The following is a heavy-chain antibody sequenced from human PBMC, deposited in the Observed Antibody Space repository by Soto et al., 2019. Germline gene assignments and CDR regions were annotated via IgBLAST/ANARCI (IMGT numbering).Heavy chain of an antibody. D-gene: IGHD3-10*01. CDR1: GDIVFSNTAT. CDR2: TYYRSQWHN. CDR3: DRERGFLSEAFNL. V-gene: IGHV6-1*01. J-gene: IGHJ3*01. Sequence: SQTLSLTCAISGDIVFSNTATWNWIRQSPSRGLEWLGRTYYRSQWHNDYAESVKSRITINPDTSKNQFSLQLNSVTPEDTAVYYCDRERGFLSEAFNLWGRGTMVTVSS.